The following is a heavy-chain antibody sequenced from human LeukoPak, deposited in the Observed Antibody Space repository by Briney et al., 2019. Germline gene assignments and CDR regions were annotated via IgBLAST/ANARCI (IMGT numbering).Heavy chain of an antibody. Sequence: GGSLRLSCAASGFTFSSYWMHWVRQAPGKGLVWVSRINSDGSSTSYADSVKGRFTISRDNSKNTLFLQMNSLRAEDTAVYYCARDRWTTVTTAPFYWGQGTLVTVSS. CDR2: INSDGSST. J-gene: IGHJ4*02. CDR3: ARDRWTTVTTAPFY. V-gene: IGHV3-74*01. CDR1: GFTFSSYW. D-gene: IGHD4-17*01.